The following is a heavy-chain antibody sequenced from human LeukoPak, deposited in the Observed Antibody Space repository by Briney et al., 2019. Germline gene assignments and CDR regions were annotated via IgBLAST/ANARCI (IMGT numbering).Heavy chain of an antibody. CDR1: GFTFSSYA. D-gene: IGHD1-14*01. CDR2: ISYDGSNK. V-gene: IGHV3-30*04. Sequence: PGGSLRLSCAASGFTFSSYAMHWVRQAPGKGLEWVAVISYDGSNKYYADSVKGRFTISRDNSKNTLYLQMNSLRAEDTAVYYCASRTPPDYWGQGTLVTVSS. CDR3: ASRTPPDY. J-gene: IGHJ4*02.